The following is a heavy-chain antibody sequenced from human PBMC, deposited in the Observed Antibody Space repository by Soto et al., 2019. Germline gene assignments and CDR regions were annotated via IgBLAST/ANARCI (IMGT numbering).Heavy chain of an antibody. V-gene: IGHV3-11*06. CDR3: VRHARLASS. J-gene: IGHJ5*02. CDR1: GFTFSDVY. D-gene: IGHD3-9*01. CDR2: ISGTSSDT. Sequence: QVQLVESGGGLVKPGGSLRLSCAASGFTFSDVYMNWLRQAPGKGLEWVSYISGTSSDTNYADSVKGRFTISRDNAKNSLYLQMNSLGAEDTAVYYCVRHARLASSWGLGTLVIVSS.